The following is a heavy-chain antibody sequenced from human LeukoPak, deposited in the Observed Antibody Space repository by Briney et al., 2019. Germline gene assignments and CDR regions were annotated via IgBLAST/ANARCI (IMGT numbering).Heavy chain of an antibody. CDR1: GFTFSSYG. Sequence: PGGSLRLSCAASGFTFSSYGMHCVRQAPGKGLEWVSGISASGGSTYYADSVKGRFTISRDNSKNTLYLQMNSLRAEDTAVYYCAKDAPGYYDVDYFDYWGQGTLVTVSS. CDR3: AKDAPGYYDVDYFDY. CDR2: ISASGGST. J-gene: IGHJ4*02. D-gene: IGHD3-10*02. V-gene: IGHV3-23*01.